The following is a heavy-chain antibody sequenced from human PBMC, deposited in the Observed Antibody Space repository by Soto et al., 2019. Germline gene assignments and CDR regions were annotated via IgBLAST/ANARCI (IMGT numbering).Heavy chain of an antibody. CDR1: GYTFTNYG. J-gene: IGHJ4*02. V-gene: IGHV1-18*04. Sequence: QVQLVQSGAEVKKPGASVKVSCKASGYTFTNYGLSWVRQAPGQGLEWMGWISTYNGDTSYSQNFQGRVTVTTDTSTSTAYMELRSLRSDDTAVYYCARVDYTSDWYYFDSWGQGTLVTVSS. D-gene: IGHD6-19*01. CDR2: ISTYNGDT. CDR3: ARVDYTSDWYYFDS.